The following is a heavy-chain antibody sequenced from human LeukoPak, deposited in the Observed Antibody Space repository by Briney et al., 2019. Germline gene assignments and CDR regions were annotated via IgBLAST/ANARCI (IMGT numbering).Heavy chain of an antibody. D-gene: IGHD3-10*01. J-gene: IGHJ4*02. CDR2: IYHSGST. Sequence: PSETLSLTCTVSGYSISSGYYWGWIRQPPGKGLEWIGSIYHSGSTYYNPPLKSRVTISVDTSKNQFSLKLSSVTAADTAVYYCARRQDYYGSGSYYITPFFDYWGQGTLVTVSS. CDR3: ARRQDYYGSGSYYITPFFDY. CDR1: GYSISSGYY. V-gene: IGHV4-38-2*02.